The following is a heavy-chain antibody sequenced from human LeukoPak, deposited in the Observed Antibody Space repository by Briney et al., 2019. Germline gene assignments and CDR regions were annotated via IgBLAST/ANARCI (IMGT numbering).Heavy chain of an antibody. Sequence: SETLSLTCSVSGDSISSGSFSWGWIRQPPGKGLEWIGSISYSGNTYYNPSLESRVTISVDKSENQFFLQLTSVTAADTSVYFCSKGAAVAASSNWGQGTLVTVSS. D-gene: IGHD6-19*01. CDR3: SKGAAVAASSN. V-gene: IGHV4-39*01. J-gene: IGHJ3*01. CDR2: ISYSGNT. CDR1: GDSISSGSFS.